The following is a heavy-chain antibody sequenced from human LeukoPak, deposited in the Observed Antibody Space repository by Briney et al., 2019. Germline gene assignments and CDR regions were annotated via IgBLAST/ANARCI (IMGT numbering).Heavy chain of an antibody. CDR3: ARDVISSTSSFDP. V-gene: IGHV3-11*01. Sequence: GGSLRLSCAASGFTFSDYYMSWIRQAPGKGLEWVSSLSSSGSSIYYADSVKGRFTISRDNAKNSLYLQMNSLRAEDTAVYYCARDVISSTSSFDPWGEGTLVTVSS. CDR1: GFTFSDYY. CDR2: LSSSGSSI. D-gene: IGHD2-2*01. J-gene: IGHJ5*02.